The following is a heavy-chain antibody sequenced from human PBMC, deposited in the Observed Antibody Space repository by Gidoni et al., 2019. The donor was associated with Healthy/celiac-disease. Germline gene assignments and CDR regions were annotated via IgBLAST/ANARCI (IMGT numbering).Heavy chain of an antibody. CDR3: ARGTYYYGSGSYYRGFGFDY. CDR1: GGSFSGYY. D-gene: IGHD3-10*01. J-gene: IGHJ4*02. V-gene: IGHV4-34*01. CDR2: INHSGST. Sequence: GLLKPSETLSLTCAVYGGSFSGYYWSWIRQPPGKGLEWIGEINHSGSTNYNPSLKSRVTISVDTSKNQFSLKLSSVTAADTAVYYCARGTYYYGSGSYYRGFGFDYWGQGTLVTVSS.